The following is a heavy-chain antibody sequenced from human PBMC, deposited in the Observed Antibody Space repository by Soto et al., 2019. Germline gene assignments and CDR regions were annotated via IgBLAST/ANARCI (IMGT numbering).Heavy chain of an antibody. CDR2: INHSGST. V-gene: IGHV4-34*01. Sequence: SETLSLTCAVYGGSFSGYYWSWIRQPPGKGLEWIGEINHSGSTNYNPSLKSRVTISVDTSKNQFSLKLSSVTAADTAVYYCARIHPYGSGSYYVIGYWGQGTLVTVSS. CDR3: ARIHPYGSGSYYVIGY. CDR1: GGSFSGYY. J-gene: IGHJ4*02. D-gene: IGHD3-10*01.